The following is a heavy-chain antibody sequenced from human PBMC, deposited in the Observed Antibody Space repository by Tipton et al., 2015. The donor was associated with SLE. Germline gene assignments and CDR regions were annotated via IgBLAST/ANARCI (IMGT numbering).Heavy chain of an antibody. CDR2: VNPKNGDT. J-gene: IGHJ4*01. CDR3: ARDGGTLGPIDY. CDR1: GYTFTGYY. V-gene: IGHV1-2*02. D-gene: IGHD3-16*01. Sequence: QSGPEVKKPGASVKVSCKASGYTFTGYYIHWVRQAPGQGLEWMGWVNPKNGDTNYAQKFQGRVTMTRDTSISTAHMDLTSLISDDTAIYFWARDGGTLGPIDYWGHGTLVTVAS.